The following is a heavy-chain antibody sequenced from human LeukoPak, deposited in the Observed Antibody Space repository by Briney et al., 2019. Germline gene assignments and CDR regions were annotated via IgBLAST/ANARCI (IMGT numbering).Heavy chain of an antibody. CDR3: ARVKGSGWYAVDY. J-gene: IGHJ4*02. CDR2: ISSSGSTI. CDR1: GFTFSSYE. Sequence: PGGSLRLSCAASGFTFSSYEMNWVRQAPGEGPEWVSYISSSGSTIYYADSVKGRFTISRDNAKNSLYLQMDSLRAEDTAVYYCARVKGSGWYAVDYWGQGTLVTVSS. D-gene: IGHD6-19*01. V-gene: IGHV3-48*03.